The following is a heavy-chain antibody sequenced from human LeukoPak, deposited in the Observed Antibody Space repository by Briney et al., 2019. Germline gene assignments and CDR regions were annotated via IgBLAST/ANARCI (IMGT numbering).Heavy chain of an antibody. J-gene: IGHJ4*02. Sequence: ASVKVSCKASGYTFTGYYMHWLRQAPGQGLEWMGRINPNSGGTNYAQKFQGRVTMTRDTSISTAYMELSRLRSDDTAVYYCARDHCSSTSCYWVYWGQGTLVTVSS. CDR3: ARDHCSSTSCYWVY. V-gene: IGHV1-2*06. CDR1: GYTFTGYY. CDR2: INPNSGGT. D-gene: IGHD2-2*01.